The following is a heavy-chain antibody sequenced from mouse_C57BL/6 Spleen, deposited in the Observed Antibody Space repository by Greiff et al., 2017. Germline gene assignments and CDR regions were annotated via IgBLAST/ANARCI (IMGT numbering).Heavy chain of an antibody. V-gene: IGHV1-81*01. Sequence: VQLQQSGAELVRPGASVTLSCKASGYTFTSYGMSWVKQRPGQGLEWIGEIYPRSGNTDYNEKFKGKATLTADKSSSTAYMELRSLTSEDSAVYFCAREGGRDAWFAYWGQGTPVTVSA. J-gene: IGHJ3*01. CDR1: GYTFTSYG. CDR3: AREGGRDAWFAY. D-gene: IGHD1-1*02. CDR2: IYPRSGNT.